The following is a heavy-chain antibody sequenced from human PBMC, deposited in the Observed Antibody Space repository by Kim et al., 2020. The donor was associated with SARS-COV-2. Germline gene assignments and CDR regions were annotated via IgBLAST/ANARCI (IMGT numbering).Heavy chain of an antibody. D-gene: IGHD6-13*01. CDR2: INPNSGGT. CDR3: ATVEPPNSKYYYYYYGMDV. Sequence: ASVKVSCKASGYTFTGYYMHWVRQAPGQGLEWMGWINPNSGGTNYAQKFQGRVTMTRDTSISTAYMELSRLRSDDTAVYYCATVEPPNSKYYYYYYGMDVWGQGTTVTVSS. V-gene: IGHV1-2*02. J-gene: IGHJ6*02. CDR1: GYTFTGYY.